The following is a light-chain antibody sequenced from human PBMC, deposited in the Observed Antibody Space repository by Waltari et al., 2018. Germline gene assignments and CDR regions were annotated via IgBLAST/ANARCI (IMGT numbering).Light chain of an antibody. J-gene: IGKJ1*01. CDR3: QQYDVYPWT. Sequence: DIQMTQSPSTLSAFVRDRVTITCRASQSISGWLAWYQQKPGKAPKLLIYKASSLESGVPSRFSGSGSGTEFTLTISSLQPVDFATYYCQQYDVYPWTFGQGTKVEIK. V-gene: IGKV1-5*03. CDR1: QSISGW. CDR2: KAS.